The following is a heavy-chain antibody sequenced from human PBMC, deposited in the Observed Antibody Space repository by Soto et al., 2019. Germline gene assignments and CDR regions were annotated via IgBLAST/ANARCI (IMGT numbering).Heavy chain of an antibody. J-gene: IGHJ4*02. V-gene: IGHV4-59*08. CDR1: GGSISSYY. Sequence: SETLSLTCTVSGGSISSYYWSWIRQPPGKGLEWIGYIYYSGSTNYNPSLKSRVTISVDTSKNQFSLKLSSVTAADTAVYYCARHQLGVVPAAPYFDYWGQGTLVTVSS. CDR3: ARHQLGVVPAAPYFDY. CDR2: IYYSGST. D-gene: IGHD2-2*01.